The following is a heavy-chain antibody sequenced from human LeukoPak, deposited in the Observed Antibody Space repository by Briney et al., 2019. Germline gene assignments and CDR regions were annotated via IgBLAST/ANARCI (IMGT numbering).Heavy chain of an antibody. D-gene: IGHD2/OR15-2a*01. CDR1: GFTFSSYP. J-gene: IGHJ4*02. V-gene: IGHV3-23*01. CDR3: AKERPQTTSFDY. Sequence: GGSLRLSCAASGFTFSSYPMNSVRQAPGKGLEWVSTISGSGGNTYYADSVKGRFTISRDHSRNTLYLQMNSLRAEDTPIYYCAKERPQTTSFDYWGQGTLVTVSS. CDR2: ISGSGGNT.